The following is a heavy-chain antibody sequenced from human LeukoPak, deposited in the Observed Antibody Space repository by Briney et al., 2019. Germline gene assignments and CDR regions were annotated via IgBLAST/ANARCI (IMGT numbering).Heavy chain of an antibody. CDR2: IYYSGST. J-gene: IGHJ5*02. Sequence: PSETLSLTCTVSGGSISSYYWSWIRQPPGKGLEWIGYIYYSGSTNYNPSLKSRVTISVDTSKNQFSLKLSSVTAADTAVYYCARGQLVPGWFDPWGQRTLVTVSS. CDR1: GGSISSYY. D-gene: IGHD6-13*01. V-gene: IGHV4-59*01. CDR3: ARGQLVPGWFDP.